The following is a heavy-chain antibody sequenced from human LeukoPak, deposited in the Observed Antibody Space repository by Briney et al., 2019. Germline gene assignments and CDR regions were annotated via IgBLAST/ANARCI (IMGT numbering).Heavy chain of an antibody. D-gene: IGHD6-13*01. CDR2: ISAYNGNT. CDR1: GYTFTSYG. CDR3: ARDPFRQQLADWFDP. Sequence: ASVKVSCEASGYTFTSYGISWVRQAPGQGLEWMGWISAYNGNTNYAQKLQGRVTMTTDTSTSTAYMELRSLRSDDTAVYYCARDPFRQQLADWFDPWGQGTLVTVSS. V-gene: IGHV1-18*04. J-gene: IGHJ5*02.